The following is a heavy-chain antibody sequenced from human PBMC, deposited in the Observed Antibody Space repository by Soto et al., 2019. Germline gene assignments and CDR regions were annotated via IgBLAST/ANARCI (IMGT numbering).Heavy chain of an antibody. CDR3: ASAPAARPYFDY. V-gene: IGHV4-31*03. D-gene: IGHD6-6*01. Sequence: TLSLARRVSSDSSSRGGPYWRSIRQHPGKGREWVGYIYYSWSTYYNPSLKSRVTISVDTSKNQFSLKLSSVTAADTAVYYCASAPAARPYFDYWGQGTLVTVSS. J-gene: IGHJ4*02. CDR1: SDSSSRGGPY. CDR2: IYYSWST.